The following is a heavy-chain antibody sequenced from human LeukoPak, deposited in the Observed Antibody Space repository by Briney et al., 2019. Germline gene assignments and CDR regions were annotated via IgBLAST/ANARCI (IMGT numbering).Heavy chain of an antibody. J-gene: IGHJ6*02. CDR1: GFTFSSYG. CDR2: IPYDGSNK. D-gene: IGHD2-15*01. V-gene: IGHV3-30*18. CDR3: AKDGPSSLGWYYGMDV. Sequence: PGRSLRLSCTASGFTFSSYGMHWVRQAPGKGLEWVAVIPYDGSNKYYADSVKGRFTISRDNSKNTLYLQMNSLRAEDTAVYYCAKDGPSSLGWYYGMDVWGQGTTVTVSS.